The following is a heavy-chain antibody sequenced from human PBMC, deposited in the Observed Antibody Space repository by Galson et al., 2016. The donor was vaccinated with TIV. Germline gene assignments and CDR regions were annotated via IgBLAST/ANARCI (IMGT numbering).Heavy chain of an antibody. J-gene: IGHJ6*02. Sequence: SLRLSCAASQFTFTSYSIHWVRQAPGKGLEWLSVLSSAGSNKFYADSVKGRFTHSRDKSKRTVVLQMDRLAPDDTAVYYCASDAMTYPSYYLLYGMDVWGQGSTVTVSS. CDR1: QFTFTSYS. CDR3: ASDAMTYPSYYLLYGMDV. D-gene: IGHD3-22*01. V-gene: IGHV3-30*04. CDR2: LSSAGSNK.